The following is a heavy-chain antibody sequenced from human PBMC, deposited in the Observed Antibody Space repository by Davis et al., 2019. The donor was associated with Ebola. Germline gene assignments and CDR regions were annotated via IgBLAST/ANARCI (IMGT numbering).Heavy chain of an antibody. CDR2: IKQDGSEI. CDR3: SRGGAVKFDY. J-gene: IGHJ4*02. V-gene: IGHV3-7*01. D-gene: IGHD4-17*01. Sequence: ETLSLTCTVSGGSISGYYWSWVRQAPGKGLEWVANIKQDGSEIHYVDSVKGRFTISRDNTKNSLYLQMNSLRDEDTALYYCSRGGAVKFDYWGQGTLVTVSS. CDR1: GGSISGYY.